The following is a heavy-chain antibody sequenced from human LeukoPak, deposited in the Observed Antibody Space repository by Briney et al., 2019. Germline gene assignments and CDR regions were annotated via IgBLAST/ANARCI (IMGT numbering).Heavy chain of an antibody. D-gene: IGHD3-9*01. CDR1: GGSVSSGSYY. J-gene: IGHJ4*02. CDR3: ASQLRYFVWLLRFDY. Sequence: SETLSLTCTVSGGSVSSGSYYWSWIRQPPGKGLEWIGYIYYSGSTNYNPSLKSRVTISVDTSKNQFSLKLSSVTAADTAVYYCASQLRYFVWLLRFDYWGQGALVTVSS. V-gene: IGHV4-61*01. CDR2: IYYSGST.